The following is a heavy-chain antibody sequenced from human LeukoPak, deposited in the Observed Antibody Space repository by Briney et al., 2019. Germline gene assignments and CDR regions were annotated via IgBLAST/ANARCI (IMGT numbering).Heavy chain of an antibody. D-gene: IGHD1/OR15-1a*01. CDR2: ISTDGYTT. CDR1: GLAFSAYK. V-gene: IGHV3-74*01. Sequence: PGGSLRLSCAASGLAFSAYKMHWVRQAPRKGLVWVSRISTDGYTTDYADFVQGRFTASRDNTKNTWSLEMNSLRDDDTAVYYCARDPRNKGLDPWGQGTLVTVSS. J-gene: IGHJ5*02. CDR3: ARDPRNKGLDP.